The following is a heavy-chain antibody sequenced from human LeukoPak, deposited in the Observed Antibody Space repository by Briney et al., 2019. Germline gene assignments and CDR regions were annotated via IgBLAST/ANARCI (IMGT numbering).Heavy chain of an antibody. CDR2: IWYDGSNK. J-gene: IGHJ4*02. CDR1: GFTFSTYG. D-gene: IGHD3-3*01. CDR3: AKDLRYYDFWSGLADY. Sequence: GGSLRLPCAASGFTFSTYGMHWVRQAPGKGLEWVALIWYDGSNKYYADSVKGRFTISRDNSKNTLYLQMNSLRAEDTAVYYCAKDLRYYDFWSGLADYWGQGTLVTVSS. V-gene: IGHV3-33*06.